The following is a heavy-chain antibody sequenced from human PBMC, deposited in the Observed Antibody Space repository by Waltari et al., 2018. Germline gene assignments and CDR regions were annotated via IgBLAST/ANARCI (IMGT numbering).Heavy chain of an antibody. CDR2: IYHSGST. CDR1: GYSISSGYY. D-gene: IGHD2-15*01. Sequence: QVQLQESGPGLVKPSETLSLTCAVSGYSISSGYYWGWIRQPPGKGLEWIGSIYHSGSTYYNPSLKSRVTISVDTSKNQFSLKLSSVTAADTAVYYCARSPMLPQGNWFDPWGQGTLVTVSS. V-gene: IGHV4-38-2*01. J-gene: IGHJ5*02. CDR3: ARSPMLPQGNWFDP.